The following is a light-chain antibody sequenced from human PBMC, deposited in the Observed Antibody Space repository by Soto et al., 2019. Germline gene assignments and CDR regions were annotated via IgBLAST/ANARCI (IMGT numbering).Light chain of an antibody. J-gene: IGLJ2*01. CDR2: GNS. CDR1: SSNIGAGYD. CDR3: QSYDSSLSGYVV. V-gene: IGLV1-40*01. Sequence: QSVLTQPPSVSGAPGQRVTISCTGSSSNIGAGYDVHWYQHLPGTAPKLLIYGNSNRPSGVPDRFSGSKSATSASLAITGLQAEDEADYYCQSYDSSLSGYVVFGGGTKLTVL.